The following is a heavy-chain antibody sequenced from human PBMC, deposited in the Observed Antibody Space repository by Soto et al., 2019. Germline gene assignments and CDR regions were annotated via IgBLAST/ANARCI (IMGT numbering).Heavy chain of an antibody. CDR1: GYTFTSYG. CDR3: ARVHYYDSSGYSLDY. V-gene: IGHV1-18*01. D-gene: IGHD3-22*01. CDR2: ISAYNGNT. J-gene: IGHJ4*02. Sequence: GASVKVSCKASGYTFTSYGISWVRQAPGQGLEWMGWISAYNGNTNYAQKLQGRVTMTTDTSTSTAYMELRSLRSDDTAVYYCARVHYYDSSGYSLDYWGQGTLVTVS.